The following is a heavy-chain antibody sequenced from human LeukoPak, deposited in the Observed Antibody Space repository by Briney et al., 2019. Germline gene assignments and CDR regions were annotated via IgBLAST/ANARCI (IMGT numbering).Heavy chain of an antibody. Sequence: ASVKVSCKASGYIFSNYATNWVRQAPGQGLEWMGWINTNTGNPTNAQGFTGRFVFSLDTSVSTAYLQISSLKAEDTAVYYCARVVAAGVGPQYGMDVWGQGTTVTVSS. CDR2: INTNTGNP. D-gene: IGHD6-13*01. J-gene: IGHJ6*02. V-gene: IGHV7-4-1*02. CDR1: GYIFSNYA. CDR3: ARVVAAGVGPQYGMDV.